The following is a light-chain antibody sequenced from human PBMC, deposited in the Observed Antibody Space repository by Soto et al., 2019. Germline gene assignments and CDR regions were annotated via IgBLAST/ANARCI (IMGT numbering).Light chain of an antibody. CDR3: QQYNNWPPSWT. Sequence: IVLTPSPATLSLSPRARASLSCRASQSVSSYLAWYQQKPGQAPRLHSYDASNRATGIPARFSGSGSGTEFTLTISSLQSEDFAVYYCQQYNNWPPSWTFGQGTKV. CDR1: QSVSSY. CDR2: DAS. J-gene: IGKJ1*01. V-gene: IGKV3-11*01.